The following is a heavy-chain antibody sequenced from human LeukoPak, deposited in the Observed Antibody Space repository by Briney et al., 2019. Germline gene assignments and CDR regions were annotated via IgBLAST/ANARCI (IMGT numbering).Heavy chain of an antibody. V-gene: IGHV4-34*01. D-gene: IGHD3-16*01. Sequence: SPSDTLSLTCAVYGGSFSGYYWSWIRQPPGKGLEWIGEINHSGSTNYNPSLKSRVTISVDTSKNQFSLNLSSVTAADTAVYYCARLGGLYYCFMDVWGKGTTVTVSS. CDR2: INHSGST. J-gene: IGHJ6*03. CDR3: ARLGGLYYCFMDV. CDR1: GGSFSGYY.